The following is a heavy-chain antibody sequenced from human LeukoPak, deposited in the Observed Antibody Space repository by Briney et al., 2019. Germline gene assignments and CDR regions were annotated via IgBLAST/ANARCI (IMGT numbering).Heavy chain of an antibody. D-gene: IGHD4-17*01. J-gene: IGHJ4*02. V-gene: IGHV3-23*01. CDR2: ISPSDGNT. CDR1: GFTFSKYA. Sequence: GGSLRLSCAASGFTFSKYAMSWVRQAPGKGLEWVSAISPSDGNTFYADSVKGRFTISRDNSKNTLSLQMNSLRAEGTALYYCAKDSSVPYGITEWGQGTLVTVSS. CDR3: AKDSSVPYGITE.